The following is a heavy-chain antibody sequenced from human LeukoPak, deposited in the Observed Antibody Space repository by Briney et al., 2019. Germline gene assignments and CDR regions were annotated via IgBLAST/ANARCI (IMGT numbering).Heavy chain of an antibody. CDR3: AAAGTGYYYYMDV. CDR2: ISSSGNNK. V-gene: IGHV3-21*04. CDR1: GFTFSSYS. Sequence: GGSLRLSCAASGFTFSSYSMNWVRQAPGKGLEWVSTISSSGNNKYYADSVKGRFTISRDNSKNTLYLQMNSLRAEDTAVYYCAAAGTGYYYYMDVWGKGTTVTISS. D-gene: IGHD6-13*01. J-gene: IGHJ6*03.